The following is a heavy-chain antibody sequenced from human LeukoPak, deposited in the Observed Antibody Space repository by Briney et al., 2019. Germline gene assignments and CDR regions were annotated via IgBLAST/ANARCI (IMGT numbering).Heavy chain of an antibody. J-gene: IGHJ4*02. Sequence: GGSLRLSCTASGFSFSTYSMNWARQAPGKGLEWVSYIVGSSSNMYYADSVKGRFTISRDNAKNSLYLQMDSLRAEDTAVYYCATDSPETAAFDYWGQGTLVTVSS. CDR1: GFSFSTYS. CDR2: IVGSSSNM. D-gene: IGHD1-1*01. V-gene: IGHV3-48*04. CDR3: ATDSPETAAFDY.